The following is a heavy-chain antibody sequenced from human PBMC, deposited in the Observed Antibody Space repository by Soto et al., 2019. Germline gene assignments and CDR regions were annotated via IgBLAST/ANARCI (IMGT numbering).Heavy chain of an antibody. V-gene: IGHV4-4*07. CDR2: IYTDGTT. J-gene: IGHJ4*02. Sequence: QVQLQGSGPGQVKPSETLSLTYTVSGDSISDYFYWSWIRQPAGKGLEWIGRIYTDGTTKYNPSLKSRVTLSLDKSKNQFSLRLSSVTAADTAVYYFAREVRGGFTGIFDQWCLGSRVTVSS. CDR3: AREVRGGFTGIFDQ. D-gene: IGHD2-15*01. CDR1: GDSISDYFY.